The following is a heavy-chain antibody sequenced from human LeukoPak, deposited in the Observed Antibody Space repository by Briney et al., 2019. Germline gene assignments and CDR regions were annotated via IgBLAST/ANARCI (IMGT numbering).Heavy chain of an antibody. CDR3: ARDGGDWGQN. CDR1: GYSSSSGYY. Sequence: SETLSLTCAVSGYSSSSGYYWAWIRQTPGTGLEWIGSRYHSGNTYYNPSLESRVTISLDTSKNQFSLKLTSVTAADTAVYYCARDGGDWGQNWGQGTLVTVSS. J-gene: IGHJ4*02. CDR2: RYHSGNT. V-gene: IGHV4-38-2*02. D-gene: IGHD2-21*02.